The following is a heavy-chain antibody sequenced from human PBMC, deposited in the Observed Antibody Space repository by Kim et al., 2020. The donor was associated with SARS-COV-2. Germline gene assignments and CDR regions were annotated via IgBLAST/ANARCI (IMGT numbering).Heavy chain of an antibody. J-gene: IGHJ5*02. D-gene: IGHD1-1*01. CDR2: INAGNGNT. Sequence: ASVKVSCKASGYTFTSYAMHWVRQAPGQRLEWMGWINAGNGNTKYSQKFQGRVTITRDTSASTAYMELSSLRSEDTAVYYCARVQLERGLDDDDWFDPWGQGTLVTVSS. CDR1: GYTFTSYA. V-gene: IGHV1-3*01. CDR3: ARVQLERGLDDDDWFDP.